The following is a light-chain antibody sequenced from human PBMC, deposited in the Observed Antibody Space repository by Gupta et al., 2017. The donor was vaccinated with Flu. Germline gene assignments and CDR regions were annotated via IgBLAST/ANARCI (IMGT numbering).Light chain of an antibody. CDR2: RNN. CDR3: SGWDDSLRGVV. V-gene: IGLV1-47*01. Sequence: QSVLTQPPSASGTPAQRVTISCSGGSSNIGSNYVYWYQQLPGTAPKLLVYRNNQRPSGVPDRFSGSKSGTSASLAISGLRSDDEADYYCSGWDDSLRGVVFGGGTKLTVL. CDR1: SSNIGSNY. J-gene: IGLJ2*01.